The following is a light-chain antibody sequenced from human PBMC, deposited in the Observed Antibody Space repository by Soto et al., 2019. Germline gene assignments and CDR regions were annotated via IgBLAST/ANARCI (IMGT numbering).Light chain of an antibody. J-gene: IGLJ2*01. V-gene: IGLV2-14*01. CDR1: SSDVGGYNF. Sequence: QSALTQPASVSGSPGQSITISCTGTSSDVGGYNFVSWYQHHPDKAPKLIIFVVSNRPSGVSNRFSGSKSGNTASLTISGLQAEDEADYHCSSYTASLTVVFGGGTKLTVL. CDR2: VVS. CDR3: SSYTASLTVV.